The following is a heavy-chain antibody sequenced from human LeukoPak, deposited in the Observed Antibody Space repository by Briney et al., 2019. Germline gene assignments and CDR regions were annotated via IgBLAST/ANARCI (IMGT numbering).Heavy chain of an antibody. CDR3: ARQAAGPYYFDY. CDR2: IYYSGST. V-gene: IGHV4-59*08. Sequence: SETLSLTCTVSGGSISCYYWSWIRQPPGKGLEWIGYIYYSGSTNYNPSLKSRVTISVDTSKNQFSLKLSSVTAADTAVYYCARQAAGPYYFDYWGQGTLVTVSS. D-gene: IGHD6-13*01. CDR1: GGSISCYY. J-gene: IGHJ4*02.